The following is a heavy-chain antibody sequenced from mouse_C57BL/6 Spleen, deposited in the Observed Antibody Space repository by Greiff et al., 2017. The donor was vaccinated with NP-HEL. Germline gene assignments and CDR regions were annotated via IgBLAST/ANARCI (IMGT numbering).Heavy chain of an antibody. CDR3: ARSGDVITTVVENFDY. Sequence: VHLVESGAELARPGASVKLSCKASGYTFTSYGISWVKQRTGQGLEWIGEIYPRSGNTYYNEKFKGKATLTADKSSSTAYMELRSLTSEVSAVYFCARSGDVITTVVENFDYWGQGTTLTVSS. CDR2: IYPRSGNT. V-gene: IGHV1-81*01. J-gene: IGHJ2*01. CDR1: GYTFTSYG. D-gene: IGHD1-1*01.